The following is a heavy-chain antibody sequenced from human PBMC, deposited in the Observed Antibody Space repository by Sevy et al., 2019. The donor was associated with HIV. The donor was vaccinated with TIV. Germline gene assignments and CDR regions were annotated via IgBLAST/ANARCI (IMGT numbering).Heavy chain of an antibody. CDR1: GGSISSYY. D-gene: IGHD2-2*01. Sequence: SETLSLTCTVSGGSISSYYWSWIRQPPGKGLEWIGYIYYSGSTNYNPSLKSRVTISVDTSKNQFSLKLSSVTAADTAVYYCARSDIVVVPAPTIWFDPWGQGTLVTVSS. V-gene: IGHV4-59*01. CDR3: ARSDIVVVPAPTIWFDP. J-gene: IGHJ5*02. CDR2: IYYSGST.